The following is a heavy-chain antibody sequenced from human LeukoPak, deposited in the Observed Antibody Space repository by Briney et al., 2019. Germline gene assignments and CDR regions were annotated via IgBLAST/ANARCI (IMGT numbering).Heavy chain of an antibody. CDR2: ISAYNGNT. CDR1: GYTFTSYG. Sequence: ASVKVSCKASGYTFTSYGISWVRQAPGQGLEWMGWISAYNGNTNYAQKLQGRVTMTTDTSTSTAYMELRSLRSDDTAVYYCARVVLPSITMARGVKTSGDYFDYWGQGTLVTVSS. CDR3: ARVVLPSITMARGVKTSGDYFDY. V-gene: IGHV1-18*01. J-gene: IGHJ4*02. D-gene: IGHD3-10*01.